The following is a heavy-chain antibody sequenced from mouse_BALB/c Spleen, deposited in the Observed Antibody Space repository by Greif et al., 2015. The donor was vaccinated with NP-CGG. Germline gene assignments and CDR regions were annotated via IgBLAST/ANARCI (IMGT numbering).Heavy chain of an antibody. Sequence: DVKLVESGGGLVKPGGSLKLSCAASGFTFSSYAMSWVRQTPEKRLEWVATISSGGSYTYYPDSVKGRFTISRDNAKNPRYLQRRSRRFEDTAMYYCASHYDLLYYAMDYWGQGTSVTVSS. J-gene: IGHJ4*01. CDR2: ISSGGSYT. V-gene: IGHV5-9-3*01. D-gene: IGHD2-3*01. CDR1: GFTFSSYA. CDR3: ASHYDLLYYAMDY.